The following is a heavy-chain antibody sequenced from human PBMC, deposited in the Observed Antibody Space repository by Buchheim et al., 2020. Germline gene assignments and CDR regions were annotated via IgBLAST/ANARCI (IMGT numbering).Heavy chain of an antibody. CDR2: INSAGSST. CDR1: GFTFSSYW. D-gene: IGHD7-27*01. Sequence: EVQLVESGGGLVQPGGSLRLSCAASGFTFSSYWMHWVRQAPGKGLVWVSRINSAGSSTSSADSVKGRFAVSRDNATNTLSLQMNILRAEDTAVYYCARGTAWGYRDYYFDYWGQGTL. J-gene: IGHJ4*02. CDR3: ARGTAWGYRDYYFDY. V-gene: IGHV3-74*01.